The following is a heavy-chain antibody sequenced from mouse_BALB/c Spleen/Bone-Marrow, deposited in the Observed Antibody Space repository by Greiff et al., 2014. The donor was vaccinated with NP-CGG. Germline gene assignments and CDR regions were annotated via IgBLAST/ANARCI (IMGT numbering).Heavy chain of an antibody. V-gene: IGHV14-3*02. J-gene: IGHJ1*01. CDR2: IDPAIFT. CDR3: ASYRYGWYFDV. CDR1: GFKIKDTY. Sequence: VPLKESGAELAKPGASVKLSCTASGFKIKDTYLHWGKQRPEQGLGWIGRIDPAIFTKYDPKFQGKATITADTSSNTAYLHLSSLTSEDTAVYYCASYRYGWYFDVWGAGTTVTVSS. D-gene: IGHD2-14*01.